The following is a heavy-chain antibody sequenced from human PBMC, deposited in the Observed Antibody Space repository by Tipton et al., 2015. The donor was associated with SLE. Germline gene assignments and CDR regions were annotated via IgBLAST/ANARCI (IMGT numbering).Heavy chain of an antibody. D-gene: IGHD1-1*01. CDR2: VFDTGYT. V-gene: IGHV4-39*07. Sequence: TLSLTCHVAGGRIRNSPYYWAWIRQPRGKRLEWVGSVFDTGYTAYNPSLKSRVTISMDRSGNQLSLRLNSVTAADTAIYYCARDTGGSPKRATGFDYWGQGTLVTVSS. CDR1: GGRIRNSPYY. J-gene: IGHJ4*02. CDR3: ARDTGGSPKRATGFDY.